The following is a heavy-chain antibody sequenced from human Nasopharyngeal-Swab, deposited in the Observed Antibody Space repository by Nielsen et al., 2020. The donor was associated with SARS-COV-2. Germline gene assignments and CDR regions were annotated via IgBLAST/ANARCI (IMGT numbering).Heavy chain of an antibody. Sequence: SETLSLTCTVSGGSISSYYWSWIRQPPGKGLEWIGYIYYSGSTNYNPSLKSRVTISVDTSKNQFSLKLSSATAADTAVYYCARDGGVLNWFDPWGQGTLVTVSS. D-gene: IGHD3-16*01. CDR2: IYYSGST. J-gene: IGHJ5*02. CDR3: ARDGGVLNWFDP. CDR1: GGSISSYY. V-gene: IGHV4-59*01.